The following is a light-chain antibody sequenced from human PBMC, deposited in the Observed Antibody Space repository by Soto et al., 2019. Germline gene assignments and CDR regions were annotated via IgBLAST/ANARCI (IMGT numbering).Light chain of an antibody. CDR1: SRDVGNYKY. CDR2: EVS. J-gene: IGLJ1*01. Sequence: ALTQPASVSGSPGQSITISCTGTSRDVGNYKYVSWYQQHPGKAPKLMIYEVSNRPSGVSNRFSGSTSGNTASLTISGLQAEDETDYYCFSYTSSGTYVFGTGTKVTVL. V-gene: IGLV2-14*01. CDR3: FSYTSSGTYV.